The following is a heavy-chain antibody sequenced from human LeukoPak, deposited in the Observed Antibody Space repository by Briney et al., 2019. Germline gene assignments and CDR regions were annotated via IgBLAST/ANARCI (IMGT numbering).Heavy chain of an antibody. Sequence: SGGSLRLSCAASGFTFSSYAMSWVRQAPGKGLEWVSAISGSGGSTYYADSVKGRFTISRDNSKNTLYLQMNSLRAEDTAVYYCAKYPVGRQLLFGYYYYHMDVWGKGTTVTVSS. V-gene: IGHV3-23*01. CDR1: GFTFSSYA. J-gene: IGHJ6*03. CDR3: AKYPVGRQLLFGYYYYHMDV. CDR2: ISGSGGST. D-gene: IGHD2-2*01.